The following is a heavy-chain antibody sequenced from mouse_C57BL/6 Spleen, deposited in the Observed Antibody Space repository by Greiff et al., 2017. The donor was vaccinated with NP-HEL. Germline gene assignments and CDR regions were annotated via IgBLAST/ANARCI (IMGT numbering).Heavy chain of an antibody. CDR3: ARAYYGSSDAMDY. CDR1: GYAFSSSW. V-gene: IGHV1-82*01. J-gene: IGHJ4*01. CDR2: IYPGDGDT. Sequence: VQLQQSGPELVKPGASVKISCKASGYAFSSSWMNWVKQRPGKGLEWIGRIYPGDGDTNYNGKFKGTATLTADKSSSTAYMQLSSLTSEDSAVYFCARAYYGSSDAMDYWGQGTSVTVSS. D-gene: IGHD1-1*01.